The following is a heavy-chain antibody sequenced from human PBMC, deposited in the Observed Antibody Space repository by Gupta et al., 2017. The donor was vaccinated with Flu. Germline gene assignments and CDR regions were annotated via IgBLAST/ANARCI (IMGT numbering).Heavy chain of an antibody. V-gene: IGHV4-39*01. CDR1: GVSIGRTTYY. D-gene: IGHD2-21*02. CDR2: IYYSGST. Sequence: QLQLQESGPGLVKPSETLSLTCSVSGVSIGRTTYYWAWIRQPPGKGLEWVGSIYYSGSTYYSPSLKSRLALSVDTSKNQFSLKLTSVTAADTAVYYCARSFGGNSVYFDPWGHGTLVTVSS. CDR3: ARSFGGNSVYFDP. J-gene: IGHJ5*02.